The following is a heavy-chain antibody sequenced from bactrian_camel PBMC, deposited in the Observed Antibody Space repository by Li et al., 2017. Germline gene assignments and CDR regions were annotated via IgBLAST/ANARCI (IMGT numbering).Heavy chain of an antibody. CDR3: ASAPGYALDPLGPREYKF. Sequence: VQLVESGGDLAQLGGSTTLSCTATGFTFANAPMGWLRRPPGKALEWVSDISGSGVTADYEASVKGRFTISQDNAENTVTLQMNSLKPEDTAIYYCASAPGYALDPLGPREYKFWGQGTQVTVS. CDR2: ISGSGVTA. CDR1: GFTFANAP. V-gene: IGHV3-1*01. J-gene: IGHJ4*01. D-gene: IGHD3*01.